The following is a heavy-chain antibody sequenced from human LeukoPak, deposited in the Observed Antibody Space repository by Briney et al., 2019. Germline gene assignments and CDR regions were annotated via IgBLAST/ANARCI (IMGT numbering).Heavy chain of an antibody. CDR2: ISSSSSYI. CDR1: GFTFSSYS. V-gene: IGHV3-21*01. CDR3: ARTGSGCSGGSCYRGLEYFQH. J-gene: IGHJ1*01. D-gene: IGHD2-15*01. Sequence: TGGSLRLSCAASGFTFSSYSMNWVRQAPGKGLEWVSSISSSSSYIYYADSVKGRFTISRDNAKNSLYLQMNSLRAEDTAVYYCARTGSGCSGGSCYRGLEYFQHWGQGTLVTVSS.